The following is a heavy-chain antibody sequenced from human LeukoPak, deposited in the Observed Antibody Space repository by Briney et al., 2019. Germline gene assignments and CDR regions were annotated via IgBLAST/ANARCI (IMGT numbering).Heavy chain of an antibody. J-gene: IGHJ4*02. Sequence: ASVKVSCKASGYTFSNYGINWVRQAPGQGLEWMGWFSAYNGNTNYAPNLQGRVTMTTDTSTSTAYMELTSLRSEDTAVYYCARGVGGSSWYFDYWGQGSLVIVSS. V-gene: IGHV1-18*01. CDR3: ARGVGGSSWYFDY. D-gene: IGHD6-13*01. CDR2: FSAYNGNT. CDR1: GYTFSNYG.